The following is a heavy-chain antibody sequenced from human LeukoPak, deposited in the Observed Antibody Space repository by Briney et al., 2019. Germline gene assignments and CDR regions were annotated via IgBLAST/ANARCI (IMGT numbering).Heavy chain of an antibody. J-gene: IGHJ6*04. CDR2: IYSGGNT. D-gene: IGHD3-10*01. CDR3: ARAGRLWFGESQRLDV. V-gene: IGHV3-53*01. CDR1: GFTVSSNS. Sequence: PGGSLRLSCTVSGFTVSSNSMSWVRQAPGKGLEWVSFIYSGGNTLYSDSVKGRFTISRDNSKNTLYLQMNSLRAEDTAVYYCARAGRLWFGESQRLDVWGKGTTVTISS.